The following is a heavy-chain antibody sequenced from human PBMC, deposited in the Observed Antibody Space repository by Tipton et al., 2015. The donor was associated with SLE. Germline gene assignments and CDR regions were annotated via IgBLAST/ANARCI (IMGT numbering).Heavy chain of an antibody. CDR1: GGSISGYY. V-gene: IGHV4-59*01. CDR3: ARDPGRYDAFDI. Sequence: LRLSCTVSGGSISGYYWSWIRQPPGKGLEWTGYIYYSGSTNYNPSLKSRVTISVDTPKSQFSLKLSSVTAADTAVYYCARDPGRYDAFDIWGQGTMVTVSS. D-gene: IGHD3-16*02. J-gene: IGHJ3*02. CDR2: IYYSGST.